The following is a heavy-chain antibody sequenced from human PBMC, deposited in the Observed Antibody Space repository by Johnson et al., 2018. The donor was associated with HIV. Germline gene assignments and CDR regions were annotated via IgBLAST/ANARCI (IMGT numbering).Heavy chain of an antibody. D-gene: IGHD4-23*01. CDR2: IKRKTDGGTT. CDR1: GFTFSNVW. V-gene: IGHV3-15*01. CDR3: TRASVYGGNSHDAFDI. J-gene: IGHJ3*02. Sequence: EVQLVESGGGVVRPGGSLKVSCAASGFTFSNVWMHWVRQAPGKGLEWVGRIKRKTDGGTTDYAAPVTGRFTISRDDSKNALFLQMNSLKTEDTAVYYCTRASVYGGNSHDAFDIWGQGTMSPSLQ.